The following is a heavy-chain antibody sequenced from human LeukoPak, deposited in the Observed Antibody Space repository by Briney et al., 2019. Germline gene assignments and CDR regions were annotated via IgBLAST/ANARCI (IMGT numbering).Heavy chain of an antibody. V-gene: IGHV3-23*01. D-gene: IGHD1-26*01. Sequence: GGSLRLARAASGVTSTNFAMTWVPQAPGKGLEWVSTITISAASTYYADSVKGRFTISRDNSKNTLYLQMNSLGAEDTAVYYCAKDRGGSYFDYWGQGTLVTVSS. J-gene: IGHJ4*02. CDR1: GVTSTNFA. CDR2: ITISAAST. CDR3: AKDRGGSYFDY.